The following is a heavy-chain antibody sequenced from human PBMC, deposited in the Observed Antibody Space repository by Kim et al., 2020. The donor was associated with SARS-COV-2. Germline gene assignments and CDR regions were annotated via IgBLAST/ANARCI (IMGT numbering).Heavy chain of an antibody. V-gene: IGHV3-11*01. Sequence: GGSLRLSCAASGFTFSDYYMSWIRQAPGKGLEWVSYISSSGSTIYYADSVKGRFTISRDNAKNSLYLQMNSLRAEDTAVYYCARDKSLLCTNGVCYGYYYYYMDVWGKGTTVTVSS. CDR3: ARDKSLLCTNGVCYGYYYYYMDV. CDR1: GFTFSDYY. CDR2: ISSSGSTI. D-gene: IGHD2-8*01. J-gene: IGHJ6*03.